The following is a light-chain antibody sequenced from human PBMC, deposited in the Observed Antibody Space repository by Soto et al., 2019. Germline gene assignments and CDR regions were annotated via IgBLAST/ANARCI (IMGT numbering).Light chain of an antibody. J-gene: IGKJ1*01. Sequence: EIVMTQSPATLSVSPGERATLSCRASQSVSSNLAWYQQKPGQAPRLLIYGASTRATGIPARFSGSGSGTEFNLTISSLQSEDFALYYCQQYNNWPPRGTFGQGTKVEIK. CDR3: QQYNNWPPRGT. CDR2: GAS. CDR1: QSVSSN. V-gene: IGKV3-15*01.